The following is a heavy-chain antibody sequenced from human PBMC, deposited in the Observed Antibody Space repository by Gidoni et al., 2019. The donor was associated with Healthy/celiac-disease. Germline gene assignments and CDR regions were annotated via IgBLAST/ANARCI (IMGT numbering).Heavy chain of an antibody. CDR2: INHSGNT. Sequence: QVQLQQWGAGLLKPSETLSLTCAVYGGSFSGYYWSWIRQPPGKGLEWIGEINHSGNTNYNPSLKSRVTISVDTSKNQFSLKLSSVTAADTAVYYCARGGSSWYFKYNWFDPWGQGTLVTVSS. D-gene: IGHD6-13*01. J-gene: IGHJ5*02. CDR3: ARGGSSWYFKYNWFDP. V-gene: IGHV4-34*01. CDR1: GGSFSGYY.